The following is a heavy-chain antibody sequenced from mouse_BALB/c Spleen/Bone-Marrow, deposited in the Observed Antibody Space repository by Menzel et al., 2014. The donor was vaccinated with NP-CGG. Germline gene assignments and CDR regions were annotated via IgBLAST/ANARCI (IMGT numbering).Heavy chain of an antibody. J-gene: IGHJ1*01. CDR3: ASYYYGRYFDV. Sequence: EVKLQESGAELVKPGASVKLSCTASGFNIKDTYMHWVKQRPEQGLEWIGRIDPANGNTKYDPKFQGKATITADTSSNTAFLLLSSLTSEDTAVYYCASYYYGRYFDVWGAGTTVTVSS. CDR2: IDPANGNT. V-gene: IGHV14-3*02. D-gene: IGHD1-1*01. CDR1: GFNIKDTY.